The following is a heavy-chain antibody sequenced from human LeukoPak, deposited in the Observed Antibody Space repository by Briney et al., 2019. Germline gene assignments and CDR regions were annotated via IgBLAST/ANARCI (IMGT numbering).Heavy chain of an antibody. V-gene: IGHV4-59*01. CDR2: IYYSGST. D-gene: IGHD5-12*01. CDR1: GGSISSYY. Sequence: PSETLSLTCTVSGGSISSYYWSWIRQPPGKGLEWIGDIYYSGSTNYNPSLKSRVTISVDTSKNQFSLKLSSVTAADTAVYYCARAGGGYDLRSAVNWFDPWGQGTLVTVSS. J-gene: IGHJ5*02. CDR3: ARAGGGYDLRSAVNWFDP.